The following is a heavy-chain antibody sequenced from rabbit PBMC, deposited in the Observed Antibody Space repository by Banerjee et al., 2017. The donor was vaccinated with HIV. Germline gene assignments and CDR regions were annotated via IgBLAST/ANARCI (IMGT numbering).Heavy chain of an antibody. D-gene: IGHD4-1*01. CDR3: GSDSDNAWGGIRLHL. J-gene: IGHJ3*01. CDR2: LYSGDATT. CDR1: GFSFSNNDY. V-gene: IGHV1S40*01. Sequence: QSLEESGGGLVKPGASLTLTCTASGFSFSNNDYMWWVRQAPGKGLEWIGCLYSGDATTYYASWVNGRFTISRTSSTTVDLQMTSLTAADTATYFCGSDSDNAWGGIRLHLWGQGTLVTVS.